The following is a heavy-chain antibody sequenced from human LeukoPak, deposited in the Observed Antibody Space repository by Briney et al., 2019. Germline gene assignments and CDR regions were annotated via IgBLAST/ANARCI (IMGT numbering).Heavy chain of an antibody. CDR2: IWHDGTKE. D-gene: IGHD5-18*01. V-gene: IGHV3-33*01. CDR1: GFTFNRYG. Sequence: GRSLTLSCAASGFTFNRYGMHWVRQAPGKGLEWVAMIWHDGTKEFYADSVKGRFTISRDNSNNTIYLQMNSLRADDTAVYFCVRERGYSYGLDYWGQGTLVTVSS. CDR3: VRERGYSYGLDY. J-gene: IGHJ4*02.